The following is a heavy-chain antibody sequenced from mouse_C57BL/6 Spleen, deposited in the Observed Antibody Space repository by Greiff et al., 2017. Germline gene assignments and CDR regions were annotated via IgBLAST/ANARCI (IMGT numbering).Heavy chain of an antibody. J-gene: IGHJ3*01. V-gene: IGHV1-39*01. D-gene: IGHD3-3*01. CDR1: GYSFTDYN. CDR2: IIPNDGTT. CDR3: ARAGTRAWFAY. Sequence: EVQLQQSGPELVKPGASVKISCKASGYSFTDYNMNWVKQSNGKSLEWIGVIIPNDGTTSYNQKFKGMATLTVDQSSSTAYMQLNSLTSEDSAVYDCARAGTRAWFAYWGQGTLVTVSA.